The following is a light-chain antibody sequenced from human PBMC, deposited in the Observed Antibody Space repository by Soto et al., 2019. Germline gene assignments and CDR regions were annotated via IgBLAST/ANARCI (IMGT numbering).Light chain of an antibody. CDR3: CSLTTSHTYV. Sequence: QSVLTQPPSVSGSPGQSITISCTGTSSDIGHYDYVSWYQQHPGKAPKLMIYHVTYRPSGVSNRYSGSKSGNSASLTISGLQADDEADSYCCSLTTSHTYVFGSGTKVTVL. CDR2: HVT. CDR1: SSDIGHYDY. V-gene: IGLV2-14*03. J-gene: IGLJ1*01.